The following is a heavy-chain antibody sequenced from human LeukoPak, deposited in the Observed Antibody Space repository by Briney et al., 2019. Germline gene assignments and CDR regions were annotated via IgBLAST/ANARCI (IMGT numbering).Heavy chain of an antibody. D-gene: IGHD5-12*01. Sequence: SETLSLTCVVSGGSISSYYWSWIRQPPGKGLEWIGYIHYSGTTNYNPSLKNRVTISLDTSKNQFSLDVSSVTAADTAVYYCARMGGYSGYATHWGQGALVTVSS. V-gene: IGHV4-59*08. CDR2: IHYSGTT. J-gene: IGHJ4*02. CDR3: ARMGGYSGYATH. CDR1: GGSISSYY.